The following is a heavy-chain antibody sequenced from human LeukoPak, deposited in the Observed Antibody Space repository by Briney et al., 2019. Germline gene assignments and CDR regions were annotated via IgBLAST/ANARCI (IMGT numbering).Heavy chain of an antibody. V-gene: IGHV4-4*07. CDR3: VRETYSSRYNWFDP. Sequence: SETLSLTCTVSGGSISGYYWSWIRQPPGKGLEWIGHIYTGGSTKYNPSLKGRVTMSVDTSKNQYSLKVRSVTAADTAVYYCVRETYSSRYNWFDPWGQGTLVTVSS. J-gene: IGHJ5*02. CDR1: GGSISGYY. CDR2: IYTGGST. D-gene: IGHD6-19*01.